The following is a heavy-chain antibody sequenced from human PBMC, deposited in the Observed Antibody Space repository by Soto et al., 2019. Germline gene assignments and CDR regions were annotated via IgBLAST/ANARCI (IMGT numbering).Heavy chain of an antibody. J-gene: IGHJ4*02. Sequence: SETLSLTCTVSGGSISSYYWSWIRQPPGKGLEWIGYIYYSGSTNYNPSLKSRVTISVDTSKNQFSLKLSSVTAADTAVYYCASVKNWNDFDYWGQGTLVTVSS. D-gene: IGHD1-1*01. V-gene: IGHV4-59*01. CDR3: ASVKNWNDFDY. CDR2: IYYSGST. CDR1: GGSISSYY.